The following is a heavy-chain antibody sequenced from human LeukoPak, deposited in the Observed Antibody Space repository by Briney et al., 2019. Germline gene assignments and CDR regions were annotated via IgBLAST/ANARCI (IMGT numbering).Heavy chain of an antibody. CDR3: ARDSSGYSSSWYFDL. D-gene: IGHD4-11*01. CDR1: GGSITSYY. Sequence: SETLSLTCTVSGGSITSYYWSWIRQTPGKGLEWIGYVHYSGTTSYNPSLKSRVTISADMSKNQFSLKLSSVTAADTAVYYCARDSSGYSSSWYFDLWGRGTLVTASS. V-gene: IGHV4-59*01. J-gene: IGHJ2*01. CDR2: VHYSGTT.